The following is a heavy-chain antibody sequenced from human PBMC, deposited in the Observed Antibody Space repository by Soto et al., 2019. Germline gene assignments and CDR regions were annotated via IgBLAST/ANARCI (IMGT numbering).Heavy chain of an antibody. CDR3: AKDGEEEVLRYFLLPLDAFDI. J-gene: IGHJ3*02. Sequence: GGSLRLSCAASGFTFSSYAMSWVRQAPGKGLEWVSAISGSGGSTYYADSVKGRFTISRDNSKNTLYRQMNSLRAEDTAVYYCAKDGEEEVLRYFLLPLDAFDIWGQGTMVTVSS. D-gene: IGHD3-9*01. CDR2: ISGSGGST. V-gene: IGHV3-23*01. CDR1: GFTFSSYA.